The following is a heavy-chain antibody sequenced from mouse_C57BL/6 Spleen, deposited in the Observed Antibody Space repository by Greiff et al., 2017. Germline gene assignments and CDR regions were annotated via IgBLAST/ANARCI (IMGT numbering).Heavy chain of an antibody. V-gene: IGHV1-80*01. D-gene: IGHD1-1*01. CDR3: ARPTPYGSSWDFDV. CDR1: GYAFSSYW. CDR2: IYPGDGAT. Sequence: VQLQQSGAELVKPGASVKISCKASGYAFSSYWMNWVKQRPGKGLEWIGQIYPGDGATNYNGKFKGKATLTADNSSSTAYMQRSLLTSEDSAVYCCARPTPYGSSWDFDVWGTGTTVTVSS. J-gene: IGHJ1*03.